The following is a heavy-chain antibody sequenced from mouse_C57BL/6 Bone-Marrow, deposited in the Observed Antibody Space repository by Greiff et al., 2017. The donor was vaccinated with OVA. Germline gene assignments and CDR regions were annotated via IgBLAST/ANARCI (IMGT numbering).Heavy chain of an antibody. CDR3: ARSPDYGSSYGY. D-gene: IGHD1-1*01. V-gene: IGHV1-81*01. Sequence: VQLQQSGAELARPGASVKLSCKASGYTFTSYGISWVKQRTGQGLEWIGEIYPRSGNTYYNEKFKGKATLTADKSSSTAYMALRSLTSEDSAVYFCARSPDYGSSYGYWGQGTTLTVSS. CDR2: IYPRSGNT. J-gene: IGHJ2*01. CDR1: GYTFTSYG.